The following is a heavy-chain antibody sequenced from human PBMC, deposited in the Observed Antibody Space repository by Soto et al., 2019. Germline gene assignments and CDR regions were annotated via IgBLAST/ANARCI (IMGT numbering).Heavy chain of an antibody. CDR2: IGTAGDT. V-gene: IGHV3-13*01. J-gene: IGHJ3*02. CDR1: GFTFSSYA. D-gene: IGHD6-13*01. CDR3: ARDRSSSWPNDAFDI. Sequence: EVQLVESGGGLVQPGGSLRLSCAASGFTFSSYAMHWVRQATGKGLEWVSAIGTAGDTYYPGSVKGRFTISRENAKNSLYLQMDSLRAEDTAVYYCARDRSSSWPNDAFDIWGQGTMVTVSS.